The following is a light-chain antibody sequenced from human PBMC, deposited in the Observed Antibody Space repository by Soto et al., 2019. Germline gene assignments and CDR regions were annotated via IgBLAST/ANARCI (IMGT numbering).Light chain of an antibody. CDR2: DAS. CDR1: QSVRRY. Sequence: IVWTQSPANLSLSAGESVTLSWRASQSVRRYLEWYKQTPGQAPRLLSYDASNRATGIPARFSGRGAGTEFTLTISSLEPEDFAVYYCQQRSDWPRTFGQGTKVEIK. CDR3: QQRSDWPRT. J-gene: IGKJ1*01. V-gene: IGKV3-11*01.